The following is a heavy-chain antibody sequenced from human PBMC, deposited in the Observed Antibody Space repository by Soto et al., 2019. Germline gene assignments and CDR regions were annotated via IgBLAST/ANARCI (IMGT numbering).Heavy chain of an antibody. Sequence: QVQLVQSGAEVKKPGSSVKVSCKASGGTFSSYPLSWVRQAPGQGLEWMGGIIPIFGTTKYAQKFQGRVTIIADESTTTAYMELCSLRSEDTAVYYCAMIDYSSGSDYWGQGTLVTVSS. V-gene: IGHV1-69*01. J-gene: IGHJ4*02. CDR2: IIPIFGTT. D-gene: IGHD6-19*01. CDR1: GGTFSSYP. CDR3: AMIDYSSGSDY.